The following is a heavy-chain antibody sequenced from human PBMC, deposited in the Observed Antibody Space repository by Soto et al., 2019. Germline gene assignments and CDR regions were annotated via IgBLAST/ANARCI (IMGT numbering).Heavy chain of an antibody. D-gene: IGHD3-3*01. J-gene: IGHJ6*02. CDR3: ARGHFGVTMDV. V-gene: IGHV3-23*01. Sequence: GGSLRLSCAASEFTFSSYAMSWVRQAPGKGLEWVSGISGSSGSTYYADSVKGRFTISRDNSKNTLYLQMNSLRAEDTAVFYCARGHFGVTMDVWGQGTTVTVSS. CDR2: ISGSSGST. CDR1: EFTFSSYA.